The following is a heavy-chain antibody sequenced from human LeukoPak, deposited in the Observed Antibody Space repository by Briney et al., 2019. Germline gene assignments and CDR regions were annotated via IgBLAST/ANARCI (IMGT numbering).Heavy chain of an antibody. CDR1: GYTFTSYG. CDR2: ISAYNGNT. V-gene: IGHV1-18*01. CDR3: ARVPITIFGVVIRGYYMDV. D-gene: IGHD3-3*01. J-gene: IGHJ6*03. Sequence: ASVKVSCKASGYTFTSYGISWVRQAPGQGLEWMGWISAYNGNTNSAQKLQGRLTMTTDTSTSTAYMELRSLRSDDTAVYYCARVPITIFGVVIRGYYMDVWGKGTTVTVSS.